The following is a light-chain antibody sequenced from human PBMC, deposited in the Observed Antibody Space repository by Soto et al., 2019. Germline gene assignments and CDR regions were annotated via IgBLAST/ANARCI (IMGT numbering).Light chain of an antibody. J-gene: IGLJ1*01. Sequence: QSALTQPASVSGSPVQSITISCTGTSSDVGGYNYVSWYQQHPGKAPKLMIYDVSNRPSGVSNRFSGSKSGNTASLTISGLQAEDEADYYCSSYTSSSTLEGVFGTGTKLTVL. CDR2: DVS. CDR1: SSDVGGYNY. V-gene: IGLV2-14*01. CDR3: SSYTSSSTLEGV.